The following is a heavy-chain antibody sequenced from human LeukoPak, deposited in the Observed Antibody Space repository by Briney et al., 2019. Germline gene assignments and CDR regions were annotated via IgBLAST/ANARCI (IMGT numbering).Heavy chain of an antibody. V-gene: IGHV3-53*01. J-gene: IGHJ2*01. CDR1: GFTFSSYA. CDR3: ARDRGAYYYDSSGYYPGYWYFDL. D-gene: IGHD3-22*01. Sequence: GGSLRLSCAASGFTFSSYAMSWVRQAPGKGLEWVSVIYSGGSTYYADSVKGRFTISRDNSKNTLYLQMNSLRAEDTAVYYCARDRGAYYYDSSGYYPGYWYFDLWGRGTLVTVSS. CDR2: IYSGGST.